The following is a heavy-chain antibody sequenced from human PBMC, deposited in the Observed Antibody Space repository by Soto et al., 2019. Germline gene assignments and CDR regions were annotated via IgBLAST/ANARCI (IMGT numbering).Heavy chain of an antibody. CDR2: IIPIFGTA. D-gene: IGHD3-3*01. CDR1: GGTFSSYA. J-gene: IGHJ6*02. Sequence: VKVSCKASGGTFSSYAISWVRQAPGQGLEWMGGIIPIFGTANYAQKFQGRVTITADESTSTAYMELSSLRSEDTAVYYCANDFWSGYYQYGMDVWGQGTTVTVSS. V-gene: IGHV1-69*01. CDR3: ANDFWSGYYQYGMDV.